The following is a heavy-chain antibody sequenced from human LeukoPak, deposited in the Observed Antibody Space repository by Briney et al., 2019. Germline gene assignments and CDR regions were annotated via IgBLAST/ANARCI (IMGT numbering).Heavy chain of an antibody. D-gene: IGHD6-13*01. V-gene: IGHV4-4*09. CDR3: ARQGQQLVGGNWFDP. J-gene: IGHJ5*02. CDR2: IYTSGST. Sequence: SETLSLTCTVSGGSISSYDWSWIRQAPGKGLEWIGYIYTSGSTNYNPSLKSRVTISVGTSKNQFSLKLSSVTAADTAVYYCARQGQQLVGGNWFDPWGQGTLVTVSS. CDR1: GGSISSYD.